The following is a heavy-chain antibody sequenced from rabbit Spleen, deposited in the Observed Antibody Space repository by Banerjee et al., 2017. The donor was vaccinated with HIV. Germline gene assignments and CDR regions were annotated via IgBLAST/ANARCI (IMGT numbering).Heavy chain of an antibody. Sequence: QSLEESGGGLVKPGASLTLTCTASGFDLSSGYYMSWVRQAPGKGLEWVACINIVTGKAVYARWAKGRFIMSRTSSTTVTLQMTSLTAADTATYLCARDLVGVIGWNFNLWGPGTLVTVS. CDR2: INIVTGKA. D-gene: IGHD1-1*01. CDR1: GFDLSSGYY. V-gene: IGHV1S40*01. CDR3: ARDLVGVIGWNFNL. J-gene: IGHJ4*01.